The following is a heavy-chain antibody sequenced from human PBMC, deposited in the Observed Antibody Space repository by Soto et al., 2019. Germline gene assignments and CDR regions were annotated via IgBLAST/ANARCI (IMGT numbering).Heavy chain of an antibody. D-gene: IGHD2-2*01. V-gene: IGHV4-39*01. CDR3: GGYCSSTSCYGGAFDI. Sequence: QLQLQESGPGLVKPSETLSLTCTVSGGSISSSSYYWGWIRQPPGKGLEWIGSIYYSGSTYYNPSLKSRVTISVDTSKNQFSLKLSSVTAADTAVYYCGGYCSSTSCYGGAFDIWGQGTMVTVSS. CDR1: GGSISSSSYY. CDR2: IYYSGST. J-gene: IGHJ3*02.